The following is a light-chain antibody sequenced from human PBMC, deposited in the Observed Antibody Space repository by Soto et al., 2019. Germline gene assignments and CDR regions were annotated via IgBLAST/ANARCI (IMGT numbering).Light chain of an antibody. V-gene: IGLV2-23*02. J-gene: IGLJ3*02. Sequence: QSVLTQPASVSGSPGQSITISCTGTSSDVGAYNHVAWYQQHPGKAPKFMIYEVSNRPSGVSNRFSGSKSGNTASLTISGLQAEDEADYYCCSYAGNTTFKFGGGTKLTVL. CDR1: SSDVGAYNH. CDR2: EVS. CDR3: CSYAGNTTFK.